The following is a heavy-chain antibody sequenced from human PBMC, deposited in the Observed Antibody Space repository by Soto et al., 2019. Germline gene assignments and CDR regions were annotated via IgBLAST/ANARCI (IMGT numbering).Heavy chain of an antibody. J-gene: IGHJ4*02. CDR2: IKSKTDGGTT. CDR3: ARKPYSSSWSDY. D-gene: IGHD6-13*01. CDR1: GFTISSHY. V-gene: IGHV3-15*07. Sequence: PGGSLRLSCATSGFTISSHYMNWVRQAPGKGLEWVGRIKSKTDGGTTDYAAPVKGRFTISRDDSKNTLYLQMNSLKTEDTAVYYCARKPYSSSWSDYWGQGTLVTVSS.